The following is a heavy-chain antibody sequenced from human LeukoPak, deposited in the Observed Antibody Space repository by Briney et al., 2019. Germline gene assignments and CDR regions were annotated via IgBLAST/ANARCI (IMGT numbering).Heavy chain of an antibody. D-gene: IGHD3-16*01. Sequence: GDPLNIPGPPSGYSFTSYWIGWVRQMPGKGLDGRGIIYPDDSDIRYSPSLQGQVTISDDKSINTAYLQWSSMQASDTAMYYCTSPGPGGRGIDYWGQGTLVTVSS. J-gene: IGHJ4*02. CDR2: IYPDDSDI. CDR3: TSPGPGGRGIDY. V-gene: IGHV5-51*01. CDR1: GYSFTSYW.